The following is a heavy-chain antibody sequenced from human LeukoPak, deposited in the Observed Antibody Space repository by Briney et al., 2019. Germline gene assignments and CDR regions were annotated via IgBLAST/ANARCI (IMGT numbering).Heavy chain of an antibody. V-gene: IGHV3-71*01. Sequence: GGSLRLSCAASGFTVSSNYMSWVRQAPGKGLEWVGFIRSKAYRGTTEYAASVKGRFTISRDDSASIAYLQMNSLRTEDTAVYYCARGPIQLWIHNAMDVWGQGTTVTVSS. CDR1: GFTVSSNY. J-gene: IGHJ6*02. CDR3: ARGPIQLWIHNAMDV. CDR2: IRSKAYRGTT. D-gene: IGHD5-18*01.